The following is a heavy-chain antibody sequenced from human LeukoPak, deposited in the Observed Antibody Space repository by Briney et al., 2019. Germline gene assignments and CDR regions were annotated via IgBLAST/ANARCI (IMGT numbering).Heavy chain of an antibody. J-gene: IGHJ4*02. CDR3: ARQGRGDNSGYYY. CDR2: INSDGGSI. D-gene: IGHD3-22*01. Sequence: GGSLRLSCAASGFTFSSYWMHWVRQAPGKGLVWVSRINSDGGSISYADSVKGRFTISRDNAKITLYLQMNSLRAEDTAVYYCARQGRGDNSGYYYWGQGTLVTVSS. CDR1: GFTFSSYW. V-gene: IGHV3-74*01.